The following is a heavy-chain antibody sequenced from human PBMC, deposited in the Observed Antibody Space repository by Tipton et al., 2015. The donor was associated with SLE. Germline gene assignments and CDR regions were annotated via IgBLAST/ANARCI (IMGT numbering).Heavy chain of an antibody. CDR1: GGSISSYY. J-gene: IGHJ4*02. D-gene: IGHD6-19*01. CDR3: ARLRLNRSGWYGFDY. Sequence: LRLSCTVSGGSISSYYWSWIRQPPGKGLEWIGYIHYSGSTNYNPSLKSRVTISVDTSKNQFSLKLSSVTAADTAVYYCARLRLNRSGWYGFDYWGQGTLVTVSS. V-gene: IGHV4-59*08. CDR2: IHYSGST.